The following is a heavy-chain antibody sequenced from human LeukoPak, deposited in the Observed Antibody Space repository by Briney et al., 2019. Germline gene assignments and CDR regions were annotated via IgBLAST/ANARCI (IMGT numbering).Heavy chain of an antibody. Sequence: PGRSLRLSCTASGFTFDDCGMSWVRQAPGKGPEWVSGINWNGGSTGYADSVKGRFTISRDNAKNSLYLQMNNLRAEDTALYYCASGRSGYYYMDVWGKGTTVTVSS. J-gene: IGHJ6*03. V-gene: IGHV3-20*04. CDR2: INWNGGST. CDR1: GFTFDDCG. D-gene: IGHD2-15*01. CDR3: ASGRSGYYYMDV.